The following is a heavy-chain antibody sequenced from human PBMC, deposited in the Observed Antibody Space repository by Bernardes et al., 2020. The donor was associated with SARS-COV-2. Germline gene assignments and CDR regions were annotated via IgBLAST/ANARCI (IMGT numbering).Heavy chain of an antibody. D-gene: IGHD6-13*01. V-gene: IGHV3-23*01. CDR1: GFTFSSYS. CDR2: INSNGRST. Sequence: GGSLRLSCAASGFTFSSYSMTWVRQAPGKGLEWVSTINSNGRSTYYGDSVRGRFTISRDNSKNTLYLQMNSLRAEDTAVYYCAKDLIAASGTNFWFDSWGQGTLVTVSS. J-gene: IGHJ5*01. CDR3: AKDLIAASGTNFWFDS.